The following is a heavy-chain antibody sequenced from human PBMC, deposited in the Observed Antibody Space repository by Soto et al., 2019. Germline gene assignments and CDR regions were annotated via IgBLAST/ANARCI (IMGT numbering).Heavy chain of an antibody. CDR3: ARTRFGAVAGT. Sequence: QVQLVQSGAEVKKPGASVKVSCKTSGYTFTSYDIHWVRQATGQGPEWMGWMNPYSGNTVYAQKFQGRIIMTRNTSMGTAYMGLSSLRSEDTAVYYCARTRFGAVAGTWGQGTLVTVSS. CDR2: MNPYSGNT. D-gene: IGHD6-19*01. CDR1: GYTFTSYD. V-gene: IGHV1-8*01. J-gene: IGHJ5*02.